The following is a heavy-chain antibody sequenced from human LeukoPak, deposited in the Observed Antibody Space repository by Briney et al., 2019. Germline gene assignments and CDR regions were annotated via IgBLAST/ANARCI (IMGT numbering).Heavy chain of an antibody. D-gene: IGHD6-13*01. Sequence: PGGSLRHSCAASGFTFSNAWMSWVRQAPGKGLEWVGRIKSKTDGGTTDYAAPVKGRFTISRDDSKNTLYLQMNSLKTEDTAVYYCTTPSIEHIAAAGTYQSPFDYWGQGTLVTVSS. CDR1: GFTFSNAW. V-gene: IGHV3-15*01. CDR3: TTPSIEHIAAAGTYQSPFDY. J-gene: IGHJ4*02. CDR2: IKSKTDGGTT.